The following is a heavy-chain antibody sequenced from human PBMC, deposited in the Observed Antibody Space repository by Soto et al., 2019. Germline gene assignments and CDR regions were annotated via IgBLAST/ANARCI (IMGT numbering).Heavy chain of an antibody. J-gene: IGHJ6*03. V-gene: IGHV3-53*04. D-gene: IGHD2-15*01. CDR3: ARGGSVGAYYYYMDV. CDR2: IYSGGST. CDR1: GFTVSSNY. Sequence: GSLRLSCAASGFTVSSNYMSWVRQAPGKGLEWVSVIYSGGSTYYADSVKGRFTISRHNSKNTLYLQMNSLRAEDTAVYYCARGGSVGAYYYYMDVWGKGTTVTVSS.